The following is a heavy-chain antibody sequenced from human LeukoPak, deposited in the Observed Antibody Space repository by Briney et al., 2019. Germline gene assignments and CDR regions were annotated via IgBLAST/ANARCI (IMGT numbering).Heavy chain of an antibody. CDR1: GYTFTSYG. Sequence: ASVKVSCKASGYTFTSYGISWVRQAPGQGLERMGWISAYNGNTNYAQKLQGRVTMTTDISTSTAYMELRSLRSDDTAVYYCARETYYDILTGYYNPYYFDYWGQGTLVTVSS. V-gene: IGHV1-18*01. J-gene: IGHJ4*02. D-gene: IGHD3-9*01. CDR3: ARETYYDILTGYYNPYYFDY. CDR2: ISAYNGNT.